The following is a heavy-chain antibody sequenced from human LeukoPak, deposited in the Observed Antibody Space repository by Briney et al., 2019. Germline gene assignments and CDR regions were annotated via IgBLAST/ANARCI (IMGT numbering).Heavy chain of an antibody. V-gene: IGHV3-53*01. CDR3: TQLLLRGPTA. J-gene: IGHJ4*02. CDR1: GFTVSGHP. Sequence: PGGSLRLSCAASGFTVSGHPMSWVRQAPGKGLEWVSVIYRGGNTYYADSVKGRFTISTDNSKNTLYLQMNSLRAEDTAVYYCTQLLLRGPTAWGQGTLVTVSS. D-gene: IGHD3-10*01. CDR2: IYRGGNT.